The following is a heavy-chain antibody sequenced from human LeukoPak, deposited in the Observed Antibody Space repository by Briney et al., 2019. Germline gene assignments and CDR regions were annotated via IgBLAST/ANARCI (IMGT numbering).Heavy chain of an antibody. J-gene: IGHJ4*02. D-gene: IGHD6-19*01. CDR1: GFTFSGHG. Sequence: QPEWSLRLSCVASGFTFSGHGMHWVRQAPGKGLEWVALIWYDGSKRYYADSVKGRFTISRDDSKNTLYLQMNNLGAEDMAVYYCAREDSSVWNANYWGRGTLVTVSS. V-gene: IGHV3-33*01. CDR3: AREDSSVWNANY. CDR2: IWYDGSKR.